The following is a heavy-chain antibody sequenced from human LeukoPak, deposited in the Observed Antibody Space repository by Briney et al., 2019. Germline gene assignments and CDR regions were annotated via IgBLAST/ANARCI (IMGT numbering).Heavy chain of an antibody. Sequence: SVTLTCKASGYTFTDYYMHWVRQAPRQGLEWMGWINPNSGGTNQGRVTMTRDTSISTAYMELSRLRSDDTAVYYCARASYYYDSSGYPGYYFVYCGERDLVTVSS. CDR2: INPNSGGT. J-gene: IGHJ4*02. D-gene: IGHD3-22*01. CDR1: GYTFTDYY. V-gene: IGHV1-2*02. CDR3: ARASYYYDSSGYPGYYFVY.